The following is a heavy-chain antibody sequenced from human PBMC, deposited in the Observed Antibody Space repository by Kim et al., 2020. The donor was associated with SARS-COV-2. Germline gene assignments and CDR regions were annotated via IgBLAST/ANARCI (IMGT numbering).Heavy chain of an antibody. V-gene: IGHV3-7*03. J-gene: IGHJ6*02. CDR2: IKQDGSEK. CDR1: GFTFSSYW. Sequence: GGSLRLSCAASGFTFSSYWMSWVRQAPGKGLEWVANIKQDGSEKYYVDSVKGRFTISRDNAKNSLYLQMNSLRAEDTAVYYCARDYRLNQYYYGSGSYPYYYGMDVWGQGTTVTVSS. CDR3: ARDYRLNQYYYGSGSYPYYYGMDV. D-gene: IGHD3-10*01.